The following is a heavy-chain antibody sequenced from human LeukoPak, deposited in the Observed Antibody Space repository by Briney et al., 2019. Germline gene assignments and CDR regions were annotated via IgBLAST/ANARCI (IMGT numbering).Heavy chain of an antibody. V-gene: IGHV4-34*01. D-gene: IGHD6-19*01. CDR3: ARAGGQWLDPASAY. Sequence: SETLSLTCAVYGGSFSGYYWSWIRQPPGKGLEWIGEINHSGSTNYNPSLKSRVTISVDTSKNQFSLKLSSVTAADTAVYYCARAGGQWLDPASAYWGQGTLVTVSS. J-gene: IGHJ4*02. CDR1: GGSFSGYY. CDR2: INHSGST.